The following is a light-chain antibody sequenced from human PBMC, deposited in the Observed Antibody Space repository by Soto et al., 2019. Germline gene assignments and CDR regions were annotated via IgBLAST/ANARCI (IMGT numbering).Light chain of an antibody. CDR3: PHYRALLPRIT. CDR1: QSVSSS. J-gene: IGKJ4*01. Sequence: TRSPATLSVTQGKRANLAGRAIQSVSSSLAGYQQRPGQAPRLLIYDASNRATGIPARFSGSVSGTAFTVTIRRSQPAGFAVFHCPHYRALLPRITFWGGTNVDI. CDR2: DAS. V-gene: IGKV3D-15*01.